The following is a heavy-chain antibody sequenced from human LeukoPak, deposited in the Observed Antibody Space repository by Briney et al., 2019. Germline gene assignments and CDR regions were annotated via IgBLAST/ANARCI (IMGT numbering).Heavy chain of an antibody. CDR3: AKGRSGNKMSDAFDV. CDR1: GFTVSSNY. V-gene: IGHV3-23*01. J-gene: IGHJ3*01. CDR2: ISGSGDNT. D-gene: IGHD2/OR15-2a*01. Sequence: GGSLRLSCAASGFTVSSNYMSWVRQAPGKGLQWVSWVSAISGSGDNTYYADSVKGRFTISRDNSKNALYLQMNSLRAEDTAVYYCAKGRSGNKMSDAFDVWGQGTMVSVSS.